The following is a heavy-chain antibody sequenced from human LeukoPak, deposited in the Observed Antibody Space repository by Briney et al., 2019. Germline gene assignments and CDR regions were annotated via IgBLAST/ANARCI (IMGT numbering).Heavy chain of an antibody. V-gene: IGHV1-3*01. J-gene: IGHJ6*04. CDR2: INAGNGNT. CDR3: ARAEVRGVLNYYYYGMDV. CDR1: GYTFTSYA. Sequence: ASVKVSCKASGYTFTSYAMHWVRQAPGQRLEWMGWINAGNGNTKYSQKFQGRVTITGDTSASTAYMELSSLRSEDTSVYYCARAEVRGVLNYYYYGMDVWGKGTTVTVSS. D-gene: IGHD3-10*01.